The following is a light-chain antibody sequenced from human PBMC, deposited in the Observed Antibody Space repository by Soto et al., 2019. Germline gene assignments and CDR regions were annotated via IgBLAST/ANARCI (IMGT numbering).Light chain of an antibody. Sequence: EIVLTQSPGTLSLSPGERATLSCRASQSITNNYLAWYQQKPGQAPSLLISGASSRATGIPDRFSGSGSGTDFTLTISRLEPEDFAVYSCQQYGTSPLTFGGGAKVEI. V-gene: IGKV3-20*01. CDR2: GAS. CDR1: QSITNNY. CDR3: QQYGTSPLT. J-gene: IGKJ4*01.